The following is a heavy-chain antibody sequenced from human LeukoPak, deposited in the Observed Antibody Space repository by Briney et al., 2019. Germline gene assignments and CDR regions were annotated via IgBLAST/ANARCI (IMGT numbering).Heavy chain of an antibody. D-gene: IGHD2-2*02. CDR1: GYTFTGYY. Sequence: GASVKVSCKASGYTFTGYYMHWVRQAPGQGLEWMGWINPNSGGTNYAQKFQGRVAMTRDTSISTAYMELSRLRSDDTAVYYCARGYCSSTSCHRFDPWGQGTLVTVSS. CDR2: INPNSGGT. V-gene: IGHV1-2*02. CDR3: ARGYCSSTSCHRFDP. J-gene: IGHJ5*02.